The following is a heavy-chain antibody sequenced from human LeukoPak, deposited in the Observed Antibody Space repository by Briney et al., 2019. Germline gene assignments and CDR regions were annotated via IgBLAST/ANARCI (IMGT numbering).Heavy chain of an antibody. Sequence: GGSLRLSCAASGFTFSSYAMSWVRQAPGKGLEWVSAISGSGGSTYYADSVKGRFTISRDNAKNSLYLQMNSLRAEDTAVYYCARVPSTYYDILTGYYDYWGQGTLVTVSS. V-gene: IGHV3-23*01. CDR3: ARVPSTYYDILTGYYDY. CDR1: GFTFSSYA. D-gene: IGHD3-9*01. CDR2: ISGSGGST. J-gene: IGHJ4*02.